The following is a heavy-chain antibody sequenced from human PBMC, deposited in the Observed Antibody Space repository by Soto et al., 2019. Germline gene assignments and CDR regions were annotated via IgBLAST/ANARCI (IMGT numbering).Heavy chain of an antibody. CDR2: INHSGST. D-gene: IGHD6-13*01. J-gene: IGHJ6*02. CDR3: ASGVAADGTRYYYYYGMDV. CDR1: GGSFSGYY. V-gene: IGHV4-34*01. Sequence: QVQLQQWGAGLLKPSETLSLTCAVYGGSFSGYYWSWIRQPPGKGLEWIGEINHSGSTNYNPSLKSRVTISVDTSKNQFSLKLSSVTAADTAVYYCASGVAADGTRYYYYYGMDVWGQGTTVTVSS.